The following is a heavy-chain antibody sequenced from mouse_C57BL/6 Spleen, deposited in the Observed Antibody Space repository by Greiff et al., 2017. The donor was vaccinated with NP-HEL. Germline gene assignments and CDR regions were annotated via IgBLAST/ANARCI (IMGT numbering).Heavy chain of an antibody. J-gene: IGHJ4*01. V-gene: IGHV2-2*01. CDR2: IWSGGST. CDR1: GFSLTSYG. Sequence: QVQLKESGPGLVQPSQSLSITCTVSGFSLTSYGVHWVRQSPGKGLEWLGVIWSGGSTDYNAAFISRLSISKDNSKSQVFFKMNSLQADVTAIYYCARDSSPHYYAMDYWGQGTSVTVSS. CDR3: ARDSSPHYYAMDY. D-gene: IGHD1-1*01.